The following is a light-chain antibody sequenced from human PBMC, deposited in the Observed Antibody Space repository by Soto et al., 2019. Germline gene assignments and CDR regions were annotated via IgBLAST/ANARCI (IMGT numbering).Light chain of an antibody. CDR1: QSVSSN. Sequence: EIVMTHSPATLSVSPGERATLSCRASQSVSSNLAWYQQKPGQAPRLLIYGASTRATGIPARFSGSGSGTECTLTISSLQSEDFAVYYCQQYNNWPPWTFGQGTKVEIK. CDR3: QQYNNWPPWT. J-gene: IGKJ1*01. CDR2: GAS. V-gene: IGKV3-15*01.